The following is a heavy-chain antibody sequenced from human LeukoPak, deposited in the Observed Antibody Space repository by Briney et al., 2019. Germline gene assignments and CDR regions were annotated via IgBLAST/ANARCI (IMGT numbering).Heavy chain of an antibody. J-gene: IGHJ4*02. CDR1: GFTFRSHG. Sequence: PGGSLRLSCAASGFTFRSHGMQWVRQGPGKGLEWVATISHDGSDIFYVESGKGRFTISRDNSKTTVCLQMTGLRTDDTGVYYCARVRDPFRWTRTLDHWGQGTRVIVSS. CDR3: ARVRDPFRWTRTLDH. CDR2: ISHDGSDI. D-gene: IGHD4-23*01. V-gene: IGHV3-30*03.